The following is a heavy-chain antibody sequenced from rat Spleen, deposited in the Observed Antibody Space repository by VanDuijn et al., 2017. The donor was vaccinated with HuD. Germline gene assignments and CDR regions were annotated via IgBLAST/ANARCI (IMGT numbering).Heavy chain of an antibody. Sequence: EVQLVESGGALVQPGRSLKLSCAASGFTFSSYDMAWVRQAPTKGLEWVASISPSGGSTYYRDSMKGRFTVSRDNAKSTLYLQMDSLRSEDTATYYCATSPYYWYFDFWGPGTMVTVSS. CDR1: GFTFSSYD. CDR2: ISPSGGST. CDR3: ATSPYYWYFDF. V-gene: IGHV5-27*01. J-gene: IGHJ1*01.